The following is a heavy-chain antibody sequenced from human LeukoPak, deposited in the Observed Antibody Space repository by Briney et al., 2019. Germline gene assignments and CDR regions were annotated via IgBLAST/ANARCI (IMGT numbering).Heavy chain of an antibody. CDR2: IYYSGST. CDR3: ARALTPGYCSGGACSYFDY. J-gene: IGHJ4*02. Sequence: KPSETLSITCTVSGDSIRTYHWSWIRQPPGEGLEWIGSIYYSGSTNYNPSLKGRVTISLDTSKNQFSLKVSSVAAADTAVYYCARALTPGYCSGGACSYFDYWGQGTLVTVSS. CDR1: GDSIRTYH. D-gene: IGHD2-15*01. V-gene: IGHV4-59*01.